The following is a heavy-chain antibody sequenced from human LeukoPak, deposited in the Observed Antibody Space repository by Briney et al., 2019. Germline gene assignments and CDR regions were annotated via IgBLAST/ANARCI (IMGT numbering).Heavy chain of an antibody. J-gene: IGHJ4*02. CDR1: GGSISSYY. D-gene: IGHD3-10*01. V-gene: IGHV4-59*08. CDR2: IYYSGST. Sequence: SETLSLTCTVSGGSISSYYWSWIRQPPGKGLEWIGYIYYSGSTNYNPSLKSRVTISVDTSKNQFSLKLSSVTAADTAVYYCARPLPTYGSGSYYNPQPFDYWGQGTLVTVSS. CDR3: ARPLPTYGSGSYYNPQPFDY.